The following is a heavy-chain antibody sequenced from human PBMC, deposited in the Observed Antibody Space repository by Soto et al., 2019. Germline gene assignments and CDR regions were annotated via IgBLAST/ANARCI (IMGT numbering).Heavy chain of an antibody. D-gene: IGHD3-22*01. CDR2: TSYDGSNE. CDR1: GFTFNSYG. V-gene: IGHV3-30*18. J-gene: IGHJ4*02. Sequence: QVQLVESGGGVVQPGTSLRLSCAASGFTFNSYGMHWVRQAPGEGLEWVAVTSYDGSNENYVDSVKGRFTISRDNSRNTVYLQMNSLRAEDTAVYSCAKDTYYDNRSGYYICDYWGQGTLVSVSS. CDR3: AKDTYYDNRSGYYICDY.